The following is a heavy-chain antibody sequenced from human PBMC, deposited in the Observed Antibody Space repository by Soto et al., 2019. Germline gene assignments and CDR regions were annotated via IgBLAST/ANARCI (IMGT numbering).Heavy chain of an antibody. CDR3: ATVVVGAIRLRQGVY. J-gene: IGHJ4*02. Sequence: QVQLVESGGGVVQPGRSLSLSCAASGFTFSSYGMHWVRQAPGKGLEWVAVISYDGSDKYYADSVKGRFTISRDNSKNTVDLHMNSLRAEDTAVYYGATVVVGAIRLRQGVYWGQGSLVAVSS. D-gene: IGHD2-15*01. CDR1: GFTFSSYG. V-gene: IGHV3-30*03. CDR2: ISYDGSDK.